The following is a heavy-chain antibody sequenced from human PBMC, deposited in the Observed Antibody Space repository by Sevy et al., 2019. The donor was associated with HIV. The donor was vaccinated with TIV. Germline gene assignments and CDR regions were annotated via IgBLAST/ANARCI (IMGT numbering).Heavy chain of an antibody. V-gene: IGHV4-59*01. CDR3: ARDTKRFLEWFPNYYYYSGMDV. Sequence: SETLSLTCTVSGGSISSYYWSWIRQPPGKGLEWIGSIYYSGSTNYNPSLKSRVTISVDTSKNQFSLKLSSVTAADTAVYYCARDTKRFLEWFPNYYYYSGMDVWGQGTTVTVSS. D-gene: IGHD3-3*01. CDR1: GGSISSYY. J-gene: IGHJ6*02. CDR2: IYYSGST.